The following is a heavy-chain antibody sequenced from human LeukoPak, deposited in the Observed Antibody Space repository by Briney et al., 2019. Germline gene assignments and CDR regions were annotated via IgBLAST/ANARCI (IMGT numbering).Heavy chain of an antibody. CDR1: GGSIISSSFY. V-gene: IGHV4-39*01. CDR2: ISDSGTT. D-gene: IGHD6-13*01. Sequence: SETLSLTCTVSGGSIISSSFYWGWIRQPPGKGLEWIGGISDSGTTHYNPSLKSRITISVDTAKNQFSLNLNSVTAADTAVYYCAREVAASSWSYWGQGTLVTVSS. J-gene: IGHJ4*02. CDR3: AREVAASSWSY.